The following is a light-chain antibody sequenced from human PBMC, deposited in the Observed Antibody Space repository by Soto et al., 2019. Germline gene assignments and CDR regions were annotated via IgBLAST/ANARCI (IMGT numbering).Light chain of an antibody. CDR1: QSVSSN. CDR3: QQYNNWPRT. J-gene: IGKJ1*01. V-gene: IGKV3-15*01. Sequence: EIVVTQSPATLSVSPGERATLSCRASQSVSSNLAWYQQKPGQAPRLLIYGASTRATGIPARFSGSGSGTEFTLTISSLQSEDFAVYYCQQYNNWPRTFGQGTKVE. CDR2: GAS.